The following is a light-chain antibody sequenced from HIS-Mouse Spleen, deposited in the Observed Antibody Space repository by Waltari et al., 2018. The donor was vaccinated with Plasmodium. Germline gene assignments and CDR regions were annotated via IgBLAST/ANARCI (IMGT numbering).Light chain of an antibody. V-gene: IGKV3-15*01. CDR2: GPS. J-gene: IGKJ3*01. CDR3: QQYNNWSFT. Sequence: EIVMTQSPATLSVSPGERATLSCRASQSVSSNLAWYQQKPGQAPRLLIYGPSTRATGSPAGFSGSGSGTEFILTISSLQSEDFAVYYCQQYNNWSFTFGPGTKVDIK. CDR1: QSVSSN.